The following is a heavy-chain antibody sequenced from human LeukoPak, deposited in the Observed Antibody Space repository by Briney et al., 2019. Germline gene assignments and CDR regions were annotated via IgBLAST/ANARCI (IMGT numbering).Heavy chain of an antibody. CDR1: GGSFSGYY. V-gene: IGHV4-34*01. CDR3: ARGYGYCSGGTCYCGLDY. CDR2: INHTGST. D-gene: IGHD2-15*01. J-gene: IGHJ4*02. Sequence: SETLSLTCAVYGGSFSGYYWSWIRQPPGKGLEWIGEINHTGSTIYNPSLKSRVTISVDTSKNQFSLKLSSMTAADTAVYYCARGYGYCSGGTCYCGLDYWCQGTLVTVSS.